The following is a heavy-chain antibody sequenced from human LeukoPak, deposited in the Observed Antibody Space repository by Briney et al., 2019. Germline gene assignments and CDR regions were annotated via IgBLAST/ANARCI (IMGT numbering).Heavy chain of an antibody. CDR1: GGSISSGGYS. Sequence: SETLSLTCAVSGGSISSGGYSWSWIRQPPGTGLEWIGYIYHSGSTYYNPSLKSRVTISVDRSKNQFSLKLSSVTAADTAVYYCARGYSSSWYAWHDAFDIWGQGTMVTVSS. D-gene: IGHD6-13*01. V-gene: IGHV4-30-2*01. J-gene: IGHJ3*02. CDR3: ARGYSSSWYAWHDAFDI. CDR2: IYHSGST.